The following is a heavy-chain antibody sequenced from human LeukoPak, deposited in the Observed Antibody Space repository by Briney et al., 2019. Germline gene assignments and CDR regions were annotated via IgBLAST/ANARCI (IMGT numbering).Heavy chain of an antibody. J-gene: IGHJ4*02. CDR3: AKGREWLGVQEDYFDH. V-gene: IGHV3-9*01. CDR1: GFTFSSYG. CDR2: ISWNSGSV. Sequence: GGSLRLSCAASGFTFSSYGMSWVRQAPGKGLEWVSSISWNSGSVGYADSVKGRFTISRDNAKNSLYLQMNSLRADDTAFYFCAKGREWLGVQEDYFDHWGQGTLVTVSS. D-gene: IGHD5-12*01.